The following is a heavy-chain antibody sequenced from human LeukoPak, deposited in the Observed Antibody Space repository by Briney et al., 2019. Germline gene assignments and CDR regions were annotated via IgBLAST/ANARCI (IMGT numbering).Heavy chain of an antibody. V-gene: IGHV1-18*01. J-gene: IGHJ4*02. CDR3: ARGIDSLAYCGGDCYSGIDY. CDR2: ISAYNGNT. CDR1: GYTFTSYG. D-gene: IGHD2-21*02. Sequence: EASVKVSCKASGYTFTSYGISWVRQAPGQGLEWMGWISAYNGNTSYAQKLQGRVTMTTDTSTSTAYMELRSLRSDDTAVYYCARGIDSLAYCGGDCYSGIDYWGQGTLVTVSS.